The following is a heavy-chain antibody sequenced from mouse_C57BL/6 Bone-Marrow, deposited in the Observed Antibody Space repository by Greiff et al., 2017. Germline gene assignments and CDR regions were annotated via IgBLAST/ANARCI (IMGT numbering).Heavy chain of an antibody. CDR3: ARSSAEFAD. D-gene: IGHD6-1*01. CDR1: GFNITDYY. V-gene: IGHV14-2*01. CDR2: IDPEDGDT. J-gene: IGHJ3*01. Sequence: VQLQQSGAELVKPGASVKLSCTASGFNITDYYMHWVKQRPEQGLEWIGRIDPEDGDTNYAPKFQGKATITADTSSSTAYLQRSSLTSEDAAVYCCARSSAEFADWGQGTLVTVSA.